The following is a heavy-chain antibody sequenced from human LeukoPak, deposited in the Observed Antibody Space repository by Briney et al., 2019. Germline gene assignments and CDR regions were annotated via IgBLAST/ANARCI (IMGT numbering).Heavy chain of an antibody. CDR2: IKQDGSEK. CDR1: GFTFSSYW. CDR3: ARETYYYDSSLAY. D-gene: IGHD3-22*01. J-gene: IGHJ4*02. Sequence: GGSLRLSCAASGFTFSSYWMSWVRQAPGKGLEWVANIKQDGSEKYYVDSVKGRFTISRDNAKNSLYLQMNSLRAEDTAVYYCARETYYYDSSLAYWGQGTLVTVSS. V-gene: IGHV3-7*01.